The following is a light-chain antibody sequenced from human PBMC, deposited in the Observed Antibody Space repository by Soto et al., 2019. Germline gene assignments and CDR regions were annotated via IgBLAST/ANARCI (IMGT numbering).Light chain of an antibody. V-gene: IGLV2-14*03. CDR3: CSYAGSSTLYV. Sequence: QSALTQPASVSGSPGQSITISCTGTSSDVGGYNYVSWYQQHPGKAPKLMISDVSNRPSGVSNRYSASKSGNTASLTISGLQAEDEADYYCCSYAGSSTLYVFGTGTKVTVL. J-gene: IGLJ1*01. CDR2: DVS. CDR1: SSDVGGYNY.